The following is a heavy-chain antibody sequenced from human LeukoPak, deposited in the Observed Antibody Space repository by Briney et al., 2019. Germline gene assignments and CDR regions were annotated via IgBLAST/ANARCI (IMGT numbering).Heavy chain of an antibody. J-gene: IGHJ4*02. Sequence: SSVTVSCKTSGYTFTSYYVFWVRQAPGQGLEWMGMINPSGGKTNYAQEFQGRVALTRDMSTSTVYMQLSSLRSEDTAVYYCARDRVGLLHSVFDYWGQGTLVTVSS. CDR1: GYTFTSYY. CDR2: INPSGGKT. D-gene: IGHD1-26*01. V-gene: IGHV1-46*01. CDR3: ARDRVGLLHSVFDY.